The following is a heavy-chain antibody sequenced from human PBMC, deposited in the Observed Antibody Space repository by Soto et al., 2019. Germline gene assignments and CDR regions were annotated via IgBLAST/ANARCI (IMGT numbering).Heavy chain of an antibody. CDR2: ISTYDDKT. D-gene: IGHD2-15*01. CDR1: GYSFRTHG. J-gene: IGHJ5*02. CDR3: ARDLGYCNSSGCFRNWFDP. V-gene: IGHV1-18*01. Sequence: QVQLVQSGAEVKTPGASVKVSCRASGYSFRTHGISWVRQDHGQGLEWMGWISTYDDKTNFPQKFQGRITMTTDTSTSTAYMELRSLRSDDTAVYFCARDLGYCNSSGCFRNWFDPWGQGTLVTVSS.